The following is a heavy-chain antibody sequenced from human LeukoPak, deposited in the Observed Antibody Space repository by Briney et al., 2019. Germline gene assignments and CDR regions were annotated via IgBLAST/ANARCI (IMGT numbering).Heavy chain of an antibody. Sequence: ASVKVSCKASGYTFTGYYMNWVRQAPGQGLEWMGWINPNSGGTNYAQKFQGWVTMTTDTSISTAYMELSRLRSDDTAVYYCARETAAAGISYFDYWGQGTLVTVSS. V-gene: IGHV1-2*04. CDR1: GYTFTGYY. CDR3: ARETAAAGISYFDY. CDR2: INPNSGGT. D-gene: IGHD6-13*01. J-gene: IGHJ4*02.